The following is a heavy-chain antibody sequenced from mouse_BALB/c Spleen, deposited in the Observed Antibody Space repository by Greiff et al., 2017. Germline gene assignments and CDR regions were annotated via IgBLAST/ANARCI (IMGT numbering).Heavy chain of an antibody. Sequence: EVKLMESGGDLVKPGGSLKLSCAASGFTFSSYGMSWVRQTPDKRLEWVATISSGGSYTYYPDSVKGRFTISRDNAKNTLYLQMSSLKSEDTAMYYCARHEGRFAYWGQGTLVTVSA. J-gene: IGHJ3*01. V-gene: IGHV5-6*01. CDR2: ISSGGSYT. CDR1: GFTFSSYG. CDR3: ARHEGRFAY.